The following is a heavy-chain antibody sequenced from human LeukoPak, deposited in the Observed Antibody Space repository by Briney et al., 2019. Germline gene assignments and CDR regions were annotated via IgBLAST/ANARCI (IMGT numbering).Heavy chain of an antibody. J-gene: IGHJ4*02. CDR3: ARDYRDGVAKLDYFDY. V-gene: IGHV4-31*03. Sequence: PSQTLSLTCTVSGGSFSSGGYYWSWIRQHPGKGLEWIGYIYYSGSTYYNPSLKSRVTISVDTSKNQFSLKLSSVTAADTAVYYCARDYRDGVAKLDYFDYWGEGTLVTVSS. CDR2: IYYSGST. D-gene: IGHD5-24*01. CDR1: GGSFSSGGYY.